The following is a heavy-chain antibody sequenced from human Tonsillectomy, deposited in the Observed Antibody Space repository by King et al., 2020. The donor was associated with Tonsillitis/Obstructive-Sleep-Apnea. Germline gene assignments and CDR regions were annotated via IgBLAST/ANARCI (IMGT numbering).Heavy chain of an antibody. V-gene: IGHV5-51*01. J-gene: IGHJ3*02. CDR1: GYSFTSYW. D-gene: IGHD5-12*01. CDR2: IYPGDSDT. CDR3: ASPDGATEDPSRVDDAFDI. Sequence: QLVQSGAEVKKPGESLKISCKGSGYSFTSYWIGWVRQMPGKGLEWMGIIYPGDSDTRYSPSFQGQVTISADKSISTAYLQWSSLKASDTAMYYCASPDGATEDPSRVDDAFDIWGQGTMVTVSS.